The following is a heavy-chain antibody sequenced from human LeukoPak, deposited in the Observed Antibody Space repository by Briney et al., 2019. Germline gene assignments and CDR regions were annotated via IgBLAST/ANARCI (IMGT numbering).Heavy chain of an antibody. V-gene: IGHV3-48*01. CDR1: GFTFSSYG. CDR3: ARDYGYAFDI. CDR2: ISGSGGST. J-gene: IGHJ3*02. D-gene: IGHD3-10*01. Sequence: GGSLRLSCAASGFTFSSYGMHWVRQAPGKGLEWVSAISGSGGSTYYADSVKGRFTISRDNAKNSLYLQMNSLRAEDTAVYYCARDYGYAFDIWGQGTMVTVSS.